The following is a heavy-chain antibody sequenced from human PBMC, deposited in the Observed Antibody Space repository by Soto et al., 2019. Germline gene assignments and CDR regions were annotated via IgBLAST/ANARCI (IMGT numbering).Heavy chain of an antibody. Sequence: PSETLSLTCAVFGGSFSDSYWSWIRQSPGKGLEWIGEISNSGRTYYNPSLKSRVTISGDTSKNQFSLEVRFVAAADTGTYYCARGRPAIATRWFDSWGQGILVTVSS. CDR3: ARGRPAIATRWFDS. J-gene: IGHJ5*01. V-gene: IGHV4-34*01. CDR1: GGSFSDSY. D-gene: IGHD1-1*01. CDR2: ISNSGRT.